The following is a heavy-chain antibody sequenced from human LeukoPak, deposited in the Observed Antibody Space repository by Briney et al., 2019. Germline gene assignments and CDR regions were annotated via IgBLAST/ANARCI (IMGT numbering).Heavy chain of an antibody. CDR1: GFTFSSYA. Sequence: GGSLRLSCAASGFTFSSYAMNWVRQAPGKGLEWVSAISGSGGSTYYADSVKGRFTISKDNSKDTLYLQMNSLRAEDTAVYYCAKDKYSDTSGQAPFDYWGQGTLVTVSS. J-gene: IGHJ4*02. CDR3: AKDKYSDTSGQAPFDY. CDR2: ISGSGGST. D-gene: IGHD3-22*01. V-gene: IGHV3-23*01.